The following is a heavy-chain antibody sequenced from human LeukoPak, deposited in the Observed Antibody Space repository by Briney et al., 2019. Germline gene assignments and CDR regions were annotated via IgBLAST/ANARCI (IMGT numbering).Heavy chain of an antibody. Sequence: GGSLRLSCAASGFTFSGYAMSWVRQAPGKGLERVSHISGSGDTTYYADSVKGRFTISRDNSKNTLYLQMNSLRADDTAVYYCAKDMEGSVADYFDYWGQGTLVTVSS. CDR2: ISGSGDTT. J-gene: IGHJ4*02. CDR3: AKDMEGSVADYFDY. V-gene: IGHV3-23*01. D-gene: IGHD3-10*01. CDR1: GFTFSGYA.